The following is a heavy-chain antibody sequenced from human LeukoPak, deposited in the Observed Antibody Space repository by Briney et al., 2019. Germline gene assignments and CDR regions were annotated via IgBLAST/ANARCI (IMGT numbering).Heavy chain of an antibody. J-gene: IGHJ4*02. CDR2: ISSSSGYI. CDR1: GFIFNNYR. Sequence: GGSLRLSCAASGFIFNNYRMNWVRQAPGEGLEWVSSISSSSGYIDYADSVKGRFTISRDNAKNSLYLQMNSLRAEDTAVYYCARGRSAAAGDDYWGQGTLVTVSS. V-gene: IGHV3-21*01. D-gene: IGHD6-13*01. CDR3: ARGRSAAAGDDY.